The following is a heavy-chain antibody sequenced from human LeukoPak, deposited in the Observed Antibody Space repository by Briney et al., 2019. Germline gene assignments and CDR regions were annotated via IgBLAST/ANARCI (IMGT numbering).Heavy chain of an antibody. D-gene: IGHD2-15*01. J-gene: IGHJ5*02. CDR2: INPNSGCT. CDR3: ARGYCSGGSCYSVENWFDP. V-gene: IGHV1-2*06. Sequence: ASVKVSCXAAGYTFTGYYMIWVGQAPGQGGEGMGRINPNSGCTNYAQKFQGRVTMTRDTSISTAYTELSRLRSDDTAVYYCARGYCSGGSCYSVENWFDPWGQGTLVTVSS. CDR1: GYTFTGYY.